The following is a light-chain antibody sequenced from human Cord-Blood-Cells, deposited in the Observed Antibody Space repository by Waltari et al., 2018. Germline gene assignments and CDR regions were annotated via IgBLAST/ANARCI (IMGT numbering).Light chain of an antibody. V-gene: IGLV2-14*01. CDR3: SSYTSSSTRV. Sequence: QSALTQPASVSGSPGQSITISCPGTSSDVGGYNYVSWYQQHPGKAPKLMFYEVSNRPSGVSKRVSGSKSGNTAALTISGLQAEDEAEYYGSSYTSSSTRVFGGGTKLTVL. CDR1: SSDVGGYNY. J-gene: IGLJ3*02. CDR2: EVS.